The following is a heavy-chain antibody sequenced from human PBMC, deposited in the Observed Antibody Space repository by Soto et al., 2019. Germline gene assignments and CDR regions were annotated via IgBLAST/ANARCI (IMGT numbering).Heavy chain of an antibody. V-gene: IGHV1-8*01. CDR1: GYTFTTYD. Sequence: QVQLVQSGAEVRKPGASVKVSCKASGYTFTTYDINWVRQATGQGLEWMGWVNPNSGNTGYAQKFQGRVTMTRNTSINTAFMELSSLRSEDTAVYYCTRGTRVADYWGQGTLVTVSS. D-gene: IGHD2-15*01. J-gene: IGHJ4*02. CDR3: TRGTRVADY. CDR2: VNPNSGNT.